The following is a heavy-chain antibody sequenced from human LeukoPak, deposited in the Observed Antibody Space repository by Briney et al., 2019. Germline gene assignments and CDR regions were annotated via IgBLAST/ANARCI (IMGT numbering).Heavy chain of an antibody. Sequence: SGPTLVNPTQTLTLTCTFSGCSLSTSGMCVSWIRQPPGKALEWLARIDWDDDKYYSTSLKTRLTISKDTSKNQVVLTMTNMDPVDTATYYCARTTYYYDSSGYDYWGQGTLVTVSS. CDR3: ARTTYYYDSSGYDY. CDR1: GCSLSTSGMC. D-gene: IGHD3-22*01. J-gene: IGHJ4*02. CDR2: IDWDDDK. V-gene: IGHV2-70*11.